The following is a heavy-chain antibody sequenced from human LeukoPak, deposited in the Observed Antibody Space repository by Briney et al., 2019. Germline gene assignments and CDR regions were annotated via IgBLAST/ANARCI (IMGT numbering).Heavy chain of an antibody. Sequence: GGSLRLSCAASGFTFSSYWMHWVRQAPGKGLVWVSRINTDGSSTSYADSVKGRFTISRDNAKSTLYLQMNSLRAEDTAVYYCARDLDRSLGDYWGQGTLVTVSS. CDR3: ARDLDRSLGDY. CDR2: INTDGSST. V-gene: IGHV3-74*01. CDR1: GFTFSSYW. J-gene: IGHJ4*02. D-gene: IGHD3/OR15-3a*01.